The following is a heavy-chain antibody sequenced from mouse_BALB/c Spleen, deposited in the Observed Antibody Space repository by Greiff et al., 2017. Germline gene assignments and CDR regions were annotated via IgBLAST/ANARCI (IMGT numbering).Heavy chain of an antibody. CDR2: IDPENGDT. J-gene: IGHJ4*01. CDR1: GYAFSSYW. Sequence: EVQLQESGAELVRPGPSVKISCKASGYAFSSYWMNWVKQRPEQGLEWIGWIDPENGDTEYAPKFQGKATMTADTSSNTAYLQLSSLTSEDTAVYYCNRYYGSTLYAMDYWGQGTSVTVSA. CDR3: NRYYGSTLYAMDY. V-gene: IGHV14-4*02. D-gene: IGHD1-1*01.